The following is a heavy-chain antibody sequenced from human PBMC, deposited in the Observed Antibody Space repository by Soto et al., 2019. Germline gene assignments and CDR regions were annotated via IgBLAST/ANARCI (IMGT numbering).Heavy chain of an antibody. V-gene: IGHV1-46*01. J-gene: IGHJ5*02. CDR2: INPSGGST. D-gene: IGHD3-10*02. Sequence: ASVKVSCKASGYTFTSYYMHWVRQAPGQGLEWMGIINPSGGSTSYAQKFQGRVTMTRDTSTSTVYMEQSSLRSEDTAVYYCARVKYYDRVLWWFDPWGQGTLVTVSS. CDR1: GYTFTSYY. CDR3: ARVKYYDRVLWWFDP.